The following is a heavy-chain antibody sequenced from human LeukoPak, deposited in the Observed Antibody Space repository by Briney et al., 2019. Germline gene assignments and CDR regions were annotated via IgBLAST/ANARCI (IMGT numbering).Heavy chain of an antibody. Sequence: PSETLSLTCAVYGGSFSGYYWSWIRQPPGKGLEWIGEINHSGNTNYNPSLKSRVTISVDTSKNQFSLKLSSVTAADTAVYYCARSRKDIVVVPAARDWFDPWGQGTLVTVSS. CDR2: INHSGNT. J-gene: IGHJ5*02. CDR3: ARSRKDIVVVPAARDWFDP. V-gene: IGHV4-34*01. CDR1: GGSFSGYY. D-gene: IGHD2-2*01.